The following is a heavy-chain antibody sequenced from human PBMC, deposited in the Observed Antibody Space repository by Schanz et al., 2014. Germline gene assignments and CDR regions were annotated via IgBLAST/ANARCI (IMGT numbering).Heavy chain of an antibody. J-gene: IGHJ4*02. V-gene: IGHV1-69*02. D-gene: IGHD6-13*01. CDR3: ASSGAGYSSSWGFDY. Sequence: QLQLVQSGAEVKKPGSSVKVSCKLSGGTFSSYTISWMRQAPGQGLEWMGKIIPVLNIATYAQRFQGRVSITADTSTNTAYMDVSSLRSEDTAVYYCASSGAGYSSSWGFDYWGQGTLVTVSS. CDR1: GGTFSSYT. CDR2: IIPVLNIA.